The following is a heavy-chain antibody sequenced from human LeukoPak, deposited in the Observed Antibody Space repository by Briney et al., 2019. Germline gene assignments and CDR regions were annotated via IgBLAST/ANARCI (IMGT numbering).Heavy chain of an antibody. J-gene: IGHJ4*02. D-gene: IGHD6-13*01. V-gene: IGHV1-45*02. CDR3: ATSIAADRYYFDY. Sequence: ASVKVSCKAPGYTFTYRYLHWVRQAPGQALEWMGWITPFNGNTNSAQKFQDRVTITRDRSMSTAYMELSSLRSEDTAMYYCATSIAADRYYFDYWGQGTLVTVSS. CDR2: ITPFNGNT. CDR1: GYTFTYRY.